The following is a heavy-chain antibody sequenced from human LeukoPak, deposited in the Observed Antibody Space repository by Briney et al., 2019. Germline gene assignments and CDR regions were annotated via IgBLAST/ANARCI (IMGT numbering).Heavy chain of an antibody. D-gene: IGHD1-26*01. Sequence: ASVKVSCKVSGYTLTELSMHWVRQAPGKGLEWMGGFDPEDGETIYAQKLQGRVTMTTDTSTSTAYMELRSLRSDDTAVYYCARGGSDPPPYYYYGMDVWGQGTTVTVSS. J-gene: IGHJ6*02. CDR2: FDPEDGET. CDR1: GYTLTELS. V-gene: IGHV1-24*01. CDR3: ARGGSDPPPYYYYGMDV.